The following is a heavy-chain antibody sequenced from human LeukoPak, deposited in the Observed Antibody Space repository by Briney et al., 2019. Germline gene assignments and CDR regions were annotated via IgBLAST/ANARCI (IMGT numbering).Heavy chain of an antibody. D-gene: IGHD5-12*01. CDR1: GGTFGSYA. CDR2: IIPIFGTA. Sequence: AASVKVSCKASGGTFGSYAISWVRQAPGQGLEWMGGIIPIFGTANYAQKFQGRVTITTDESTSTAYMELSSLRSEDTAVYYCARDIGDIVATAGYGWFDPWGQGTLVTVSS. V-gene: IGHV1-69*05. J-gene: IGHJ5*02. CDR3: ARDIGDIVATAGYGWFDP.